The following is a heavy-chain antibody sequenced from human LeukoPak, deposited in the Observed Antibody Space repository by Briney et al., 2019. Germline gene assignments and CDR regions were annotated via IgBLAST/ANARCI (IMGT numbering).Heavy chain of an antibody. CDR3: ARLADYYDSSGYYPRFDY. Sequence: SETLSLTWTVSGGSISSYYWSWIRQPPGKGLEWVGYIYYSGSTNYNHSLKSQVTISVDTSKNQFSLKLTSVTAADTAVYYCARLADYYDSSGYYPRFDYWGQGTLVTVSS. CDR2: IYYSGST. J-gene: IGHJ4*02. V-gene: IGHV4-59*01. CDR1: GGSISSYY. D-gene: IGHD3-22*01.